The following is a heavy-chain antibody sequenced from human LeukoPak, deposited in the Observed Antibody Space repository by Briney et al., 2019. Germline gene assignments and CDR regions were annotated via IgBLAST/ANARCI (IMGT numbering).Heavy chain of an antibody. V-gene: IGHV3-74*01. CDR3: AREPGIAALFDY. CDR2: INSVGSCT. J-gene: IGHJ4*02. Sequence: GGSLRLSCAASGFTFSTYWMHWVRQAPGKGLVWVSRINSVGSCTSCADSVKGRFTISRDNAKNTLYLQMNSLRAEDTAVYYCAREPGIAALFDYWGQGTLVTVSS. CDR1: GFTFSTYW. D-gene: IGHD6-13*01.